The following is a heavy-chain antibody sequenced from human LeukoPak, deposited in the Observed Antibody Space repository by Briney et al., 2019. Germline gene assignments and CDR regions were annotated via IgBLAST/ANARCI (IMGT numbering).Heavy chain of an antibody. Sequence: SETLSLTCAVYGGSFSGYYWSWIRQPPGKGLEWIGEINHSGSTNYNPSLKSRVTISVDTSKNQFSLKLSSVTAADTAVYYCARGYYYKYGYYYYYYMDVWGKGTTVTVSS. CDR2: INHSGST. CDR1: GGSFSGYY. CDR3: ARGYYYKYGYYYYYYMDV. V-gene: IGHV4-34*01. J-gene: IGHJ6*03. D-gene: IGHD3-22*01.